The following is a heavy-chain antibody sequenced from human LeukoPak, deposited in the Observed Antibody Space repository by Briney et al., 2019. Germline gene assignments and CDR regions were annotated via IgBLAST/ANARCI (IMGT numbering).Heavy chain of an antibody. CDR2: FDPEGGET. CDR3: ATLSRIVGATTPYFDY. J-gene: IGHJ4*02. D-gene: IGHD1-26*01. Sequence: GASVKVSCKVSGYTLTELSMHWVRQAPGKGLEWMGGFDPEGGETIYAQKFQGRVTMTEDTSTDTAYMELSSLRSEDTAVYYCATLSRIVGATTPYFDYWGQGTLVTVSS. V-gene: IGHV1-24*01. CDR1: GYTLTELS.